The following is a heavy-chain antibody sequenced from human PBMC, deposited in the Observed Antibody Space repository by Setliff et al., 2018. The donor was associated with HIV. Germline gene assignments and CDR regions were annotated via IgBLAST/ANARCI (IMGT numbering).Heavy chain of an antibody. V-gene: IGHV4-38-2*01. D-gene: IGHD6-13*01. Sequence: SETLSLTCAVSGYSVSSGYYWGWIRQPPGKGLEWIASIYYSGSTYYAPPLKSRVTISVDTSKNQFSLKLTSVTAADTAVYFCARVPTSSWYVTTQRTKEYFHHWGQGTLVTVSS. J-gene: IGHJ1*01. CDR1: GYSVSSGYY. CDR3: ARVPTSSWYVTTQRTKEYFHH. CDR2: IYYSGST.